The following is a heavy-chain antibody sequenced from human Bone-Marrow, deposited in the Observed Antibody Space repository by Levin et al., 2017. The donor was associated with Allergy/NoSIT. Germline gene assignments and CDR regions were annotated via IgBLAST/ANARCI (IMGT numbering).Heavy chain of an antibody. J-gene: IGHJ5*02. CDR1: GFIFADYA. CDR3: ARGLEYSGLP. V-gene: IGHV3-21*01. Sequence: GESLKISCRISGFIFADYAMNWVRQAPGKGLDWVSSITSSSSYIYYADSVKGRFTISRDNAKNSLYLQMNSLRVEDTAVYYCARGLEYSGLPWGQGTLVTVSS. CDR2: ITSSSSYI. D-gene: IGHD5-12*01.